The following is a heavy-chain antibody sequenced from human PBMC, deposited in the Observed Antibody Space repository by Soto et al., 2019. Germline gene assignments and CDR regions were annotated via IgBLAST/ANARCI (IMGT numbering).Heavy chain of an antibody. CDR2: IYYSGST. D-gene: IGHD4-17*01. J-gene: IGHJ6*03. Sequence: QVQLQESGPGLVKPSQTLSLTCTVSGGSISSGGYYWSWIRQHPGKGLEWIGYIYYSGSTYYNPSLKSRVTISVDTSKNQLSLKLSSVTAADTAVYYCARGGGYGDYSPFDYYYYYMDVWGKGTTVTVSS. CDR1: GGSISSGGYY. V-gene: IGHV4-31*03. CDR3: ARGGGYGDYSPFDYYYYYMDV.